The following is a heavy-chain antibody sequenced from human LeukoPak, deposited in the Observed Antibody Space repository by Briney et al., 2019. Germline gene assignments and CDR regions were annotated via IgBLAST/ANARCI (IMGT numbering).Heavy chain of an antibody. V-gene: IGHV4-4*07. CDR1: GGFIHTYN. CDR2: NNVAGNS. CDR3: ARDREHSYGSDLDH. Sequence: SETLSLTCTVSGGFIHTYNWIWIRQPAGKGLEWVGRNNVAGNSYYNPSLKGRVSTSVDRPNNRFSLELTSVTAADTAVYYCARDREHSYGSDLDHWGQGILVTVSS. D-gene: IGHD5-18*01. J-gene: IGHJ4*02.